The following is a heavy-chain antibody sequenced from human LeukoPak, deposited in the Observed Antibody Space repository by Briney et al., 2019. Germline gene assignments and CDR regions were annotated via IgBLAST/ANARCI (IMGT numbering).Heavy chain of an antibody. Sequence: ASVKVSCKASGGTFSSYAISWVRQAPGQGLEWMGIINPSGGSTSYAQKFQGRVTMTRDMSTSTVYMELSSLRSEDTAVYYCALTYYYDSSGYYMDVWGKGTTVTVSS. D-gene: IGHD3-22*01. J-gene: IGHJ6*03. CDR2: INPSGGST. CDR1: GGTFSSYA. CDR3: ALTYYYDSSGYYMDV. V-gene: IGHV1-46*01.